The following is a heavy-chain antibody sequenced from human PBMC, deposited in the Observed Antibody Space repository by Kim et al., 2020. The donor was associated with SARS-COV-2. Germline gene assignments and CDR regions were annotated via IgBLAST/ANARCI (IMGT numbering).Heavy chain of an antibody. V-gene: IGHV3-48*03. CDR1: GFTFSSYE. Sequence: GGSLRLSCAASGFTFSSYEMNWVRQAPGKGLEWVSYISSSGSTIYYADSVKGRFTISRDNAKNSLYLQMNSLRAEDTAVYYCAREGPGYCGGDCYPYYYYYGMDVWGQGTTVTVSS. J-gene: IGHJ6*02. CDR2: ISSSGSTI. CDR3: AREGPGYCGGDCYPYYYYYGMDV. D-gene: IGHD2-21*02.